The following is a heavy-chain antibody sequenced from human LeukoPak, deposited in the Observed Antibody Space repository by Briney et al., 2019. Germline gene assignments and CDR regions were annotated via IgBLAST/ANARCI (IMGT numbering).Heavy chain of an antibody. J-gene: IGHJ6*02. D-gene: IGHD3-3*01. Sequence: ASVKVSCKASGYTFTSYGISWVRQAPGQGLAWMGWISAYNGNTNYAQKLQGRVTMTTDTSTSTAYMELRSLRSDDTAVYYCARDSHYDFWSGYYTGMDVWGQGTTVTVSS. CDR1: GYTFTSYG. CDR3: ARDSHYDFWSGYYTGMDV. V-gene: IGHV1-18*01. CDR2: ISAYNGNT.